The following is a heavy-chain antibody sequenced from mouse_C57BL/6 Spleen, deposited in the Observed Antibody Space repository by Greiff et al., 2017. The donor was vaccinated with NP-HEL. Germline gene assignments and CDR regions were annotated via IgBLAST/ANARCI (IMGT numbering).Heavy chain of an antibody. V-gene: IGHV3-6*01. CDR3: ARSYDGYYEYFDV. CDR2: ISYDGSN. Sequence: EVKLMESGPGLVKPSQSLSLTCSVTGYSITSGYYWNWIRQFPGNKLEWMGYISYDGSNNYNPSLKNRISITRDTSKNQFFLKLNSVTTEDTATYYCARSYDGYYEYFDVWGTGTTVTVSS. D-gene: IGHD2-3*01. J-gene: IGHJ1*03. CDR1: GYSITSGYY.